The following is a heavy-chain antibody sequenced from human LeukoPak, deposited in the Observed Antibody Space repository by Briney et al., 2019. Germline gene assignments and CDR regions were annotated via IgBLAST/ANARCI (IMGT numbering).Heavy chain of an antibody. CDR1: GFTFTKYW. J-gene: IGHJ4*02. CDR2: IKQDGSEK. Sequence: PGGSLRLSCAASGFTFTKYWMSWIRQVPGKGPEWVANIKQDGSEKYYVDSVKGRFTISRDNAKNSLYLQMDSLRAEDTAVYYCARDKEEGATKLDSWGQGTLVSVSS. CDR3: ARDKEEGATKLDS. D-gene: IGHD1-26*01. V-gene: IGHV3-7*03.